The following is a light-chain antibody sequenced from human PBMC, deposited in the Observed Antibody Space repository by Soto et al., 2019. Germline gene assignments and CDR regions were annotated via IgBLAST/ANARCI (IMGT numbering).Light chain of an antibody. V-gene: IGLV2-8*01. Sequence: QSALTQPPSASGSPGQSVTISCTGTKRDIGVYDFVSWYQHHPGKAPRLIIYEVVQRPSGVPDRFSGSKSGNTASLTVSGLQAADEADYYCAAWDDRLNGWVFGGGTKVTVL. CDR2: EVV. CDR1: KRDIGVYDF. CDR3: AAWDDRLNGWV. J-gene: IGLJ3*02.